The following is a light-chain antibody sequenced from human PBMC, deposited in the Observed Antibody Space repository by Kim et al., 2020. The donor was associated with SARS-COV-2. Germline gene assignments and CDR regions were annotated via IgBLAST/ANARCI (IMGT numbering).Light chain of an antibody. CDR2: RNY. V-gene: IGLV1-47*01. J-gene: IGLJ2*01. CDR3: AAWDDSLSGVV. CDR1: RSNIGSTS. Sequence: ELTQPPSASGTPGQRVTISCSGSRSNIGSTSVYWYQQFPGTAPKLLIYRNYQRPSGVPDRFSGSKSGTSASLAISGLRSEDEADYYCAAWDDSLSGVVFGGGTQLTVL.